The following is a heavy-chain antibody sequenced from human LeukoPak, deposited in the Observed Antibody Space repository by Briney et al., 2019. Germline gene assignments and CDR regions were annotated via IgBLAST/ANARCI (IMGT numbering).Heavy chain of an antibody. V-gene: IGHV1-18*01. CDR1: GYTFTSYG. J-gene: IGHJ5*02. CDR2: ISAYNGNT. D-gene: IGHD3-22*01. Sequence: ASVKVSCKASGYTFTSYGMSWVRQAPGQGLEWMGWISAYNGNTNYAQKLQGRVTMTTDTSTSKAYMELRSLRYEDTAVYYCARDMNMIVVEQEERSFDTWGQGTLVTVSS. CDR3: ARDMNMIVVEQEERSFDT.